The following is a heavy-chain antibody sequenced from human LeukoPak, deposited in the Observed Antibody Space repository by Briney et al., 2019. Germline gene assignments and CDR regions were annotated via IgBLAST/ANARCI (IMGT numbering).Heavy chain of an antibody. D-gene: IGHD6-6*01. CDR2: FDPEDGET. V-gene: IGHV1-24*01. J-gene: IGHJ5*02. CDR1: GYTLTELS. CDR3: ATWEYSSSPRWFDP. Sequence: ASVKVSCKVSGYTLTELSMHWVRQAPGKGLEWMGGFDPEDGETIYAQKFQGRVTMTEDTSTDTAYMELSSLRSEDTAVYYCATWEYSSSPRWFDPWGQGTLVTVSS.